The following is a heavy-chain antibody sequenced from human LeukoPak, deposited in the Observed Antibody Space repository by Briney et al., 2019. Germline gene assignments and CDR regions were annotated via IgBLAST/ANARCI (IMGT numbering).Heavy chain of an antibody. J-gene: IGHJ4*02. V-gene: IGHV1-3*01. CDR2: INAGNGNT. D-gene: IGHD6-13*01. CDR3: ARGPRAAADDY. Sequence: ASVEVSCKASGYTFINFAINWGRQAPGQRPVWMGWINAGNGNTKYSQKFQGRVAITRDTSASTAYMELSSLTSEDTAIYYCARGPRAAADDYWGQGTLVTVSS. CDR1: GYTFINFA.